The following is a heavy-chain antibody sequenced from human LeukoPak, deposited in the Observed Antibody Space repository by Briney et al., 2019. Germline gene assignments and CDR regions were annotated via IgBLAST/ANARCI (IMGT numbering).Heavy chain of an antibody. CDR2: IYHSGST. CDR1: GYSISSGYY. J-gene: IGHJ4*02. D-gene: IGHD3-10*01. V-gene: IGHV4-38-2*01. Sequence: PSETLPLTCAVSGYSISSGYYWGWIRQPPGKGLEWIGSIYHSGSTYYNPSLKSRVTISVDTSKNQFSLKLSSVTAADTAVYYYARLSTIMVRADFDYWGQGTLVTVSS. CDR3: ARLSTIMVRADFDY.